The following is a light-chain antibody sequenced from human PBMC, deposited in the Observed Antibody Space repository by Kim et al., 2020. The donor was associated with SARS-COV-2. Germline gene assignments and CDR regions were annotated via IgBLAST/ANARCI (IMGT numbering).Light chain of an antibody. V-gene: IGLV3-1*01. CDR2: VDR. J-gene: IGLJ2*01. Sequence: SYELTQPPAVSVSPGQTATITCSADKLGNTYVSWYQVRPGQSPLLVISVDRQRPSWIPERFSGANSGNTATLIISETQVTDEADYYCLVWARGSGVVFGG. CDR3: LVWARGSGVV. CDR1: KLGNTY.